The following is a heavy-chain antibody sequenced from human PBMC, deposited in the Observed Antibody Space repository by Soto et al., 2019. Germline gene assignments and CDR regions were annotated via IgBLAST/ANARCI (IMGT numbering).Heavy chain of an antibody. CDR3: ASYYDKSASDYWYFDL. J-gene: IGHJ2*01. V-gene: IGHV1-46*01. CDR1: GYSFTSYY. CDR2: INPSGGTT. Sequence: QVQLVQSGAEVKKPGASVKISCKASGYSFTSYYMHWVRQAPGQGLEWMGIINPSGGTTRYAQKFQGRVTMTRDTSTSTVYMELSSLRSEDTAVYYCASYYDKSASDYWYFDLWGRGTLVMVSA. D-gene: IGHD3-22*01.